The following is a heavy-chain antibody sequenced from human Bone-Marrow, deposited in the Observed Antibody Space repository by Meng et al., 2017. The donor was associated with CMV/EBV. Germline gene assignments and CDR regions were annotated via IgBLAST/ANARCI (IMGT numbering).Heavy chain of an antibody. Sequence: GESLKIPCASSGCTFSSYAMHWVRQAPGKGLEWVAVISYDGSNKYYADSVKGRFTISRDNSKNTLYLQMNSLRAEDTAVYYCTRDPKISNSGSYHRMFDYWGQGTLVTVSS. J-gene: IGHJ4*02. V-gene: IGHV3-30*04. CDR1: GCTFSSYA. CDR3: TRDPKISNSGSYHRMFDY. D-gene: IGHD1-26*01. CDR2: ISYDGSNK.